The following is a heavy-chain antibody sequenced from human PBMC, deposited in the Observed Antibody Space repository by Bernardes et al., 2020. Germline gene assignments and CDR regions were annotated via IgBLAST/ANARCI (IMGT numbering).Heavy chain of an antibody. CDR1: GFTFTSHW. V-gene: IGHV3-7*01. J-gene: IGHJ4*02. D-gene: IGHD6-19*01. Sequence: GGSLRLSCAASGFTFTSHWVNWVRQAPGKGLELVAHIKQDGSEENYVDSVKGRFTISRDNAKNSLYLQMNSLRADDTAVYYCASGGGWLIEYWGQGTLVTVSS. CDR3: ASGGGWLIEY. CDR2: IKQDGSEE.